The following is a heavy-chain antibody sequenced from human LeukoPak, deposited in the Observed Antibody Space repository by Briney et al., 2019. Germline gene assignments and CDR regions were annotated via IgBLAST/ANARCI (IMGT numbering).Heavy chain of an antibody. CDR1: GFTFSSYT. D-gene: IGHD2-15*01. V-gene: IGHV3-23*01. Sequence: GGSPRLSCAASGFTFSSYTMTWVRQAPGKGLEWVSTIGGSASGTFYADSVKGRFTISRDNSKNTLYLQMNSLRAEDTAVYYCAKGGDGSYYPRADCWGQGTLVTVSS. J-gene: IGHJ4*02. CDR2: IGGSASGT. CDR3: AKGGDGSYYPRADC.